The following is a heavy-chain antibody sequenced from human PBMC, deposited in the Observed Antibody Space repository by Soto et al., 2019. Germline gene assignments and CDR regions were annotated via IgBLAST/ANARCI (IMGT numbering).Heavy chain of an antibody. J-gene: IGHJ4*02. V-gene: IGHV4-39*01. CDR3: ARNYYDGSGRYY. Sequence: LPETLSLTCTVSGGSISSTSYHWLWIRQPPGKGLEWIGSLDYGGGTFYNPSLKSRVTISADTSKNQFSLKVNSVTAADTAVYYCARNYYDGSGRYYWGQGTLVTVSS. D-gene: IGHD3-22*01. CDR2: LDYGGGT. CDR1: GGSISSTSYH.